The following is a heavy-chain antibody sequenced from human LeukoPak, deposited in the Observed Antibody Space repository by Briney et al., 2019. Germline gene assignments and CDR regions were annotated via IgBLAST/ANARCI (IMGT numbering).Heavy chain of an antibody. CDR2: LGIAGDT. D-gene: IGHD1-26*01. Sequence: GGSLRLSCAASGFTVSSYAMHWVRQPIGKGLEWVSALGIAGDTFYPGSVKGRSTISRENAKNSLYLQVNSLRAEDTAMYYCARQKQSHGNFDYWGQGTLVTVSS. CDR3: ARQKQSHGNFDY. CDR1: GFTVSSYA. V-gene: IGHV3-13*01. J-gene: IGHJ4*02.